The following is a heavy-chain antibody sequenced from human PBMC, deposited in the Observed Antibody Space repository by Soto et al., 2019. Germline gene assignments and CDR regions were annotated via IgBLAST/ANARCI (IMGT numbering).Heavy chain of an antibody. V-gene: IGHV1-2*02. CDR2: INPNSGGT. D-gene: IGHD1-26*01. Sequence: ASVKVSCKASGYTFTVYYMHCVRQAPGQGLEWMGWINPNSGGTNYAQKFQGRVTMTRDTSISTAYMELSRLRSDDTAVYYCARLRGSYYSYFDYWGQGTLVTVSS. CDR3: ARLRGSYYSYFDY. CDR1: GYTFTVYY. J-gene: IGHJ4*02.